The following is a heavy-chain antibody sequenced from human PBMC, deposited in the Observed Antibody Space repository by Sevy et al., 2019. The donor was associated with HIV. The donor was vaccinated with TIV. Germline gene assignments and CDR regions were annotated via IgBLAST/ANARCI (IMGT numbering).Heavy chain of an antibody. J-gene: IGHJ6*02. Sequence: GSLRLSCAASGFTFDDYTMHWVRQAPGKGLEWVSLISWDGGSTYYADSVKGRFTISRDNSKNSLYLQMNSLRTEDTALYYCAKSGIAAAGTPDYYYYGMDVWGQGTTVNVSS. CDR2: ISWDGGST. V-gene: IGHV3-43*01. D-gene: IGHD6-13*01. CDR3: AKSGIAAAGTPDYYYYGMDV. CDR1: GFTFDDYT.